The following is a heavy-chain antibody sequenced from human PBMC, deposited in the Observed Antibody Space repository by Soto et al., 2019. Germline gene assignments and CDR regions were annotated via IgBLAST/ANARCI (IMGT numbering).Heavy chain of an antibody. D-gene: IGHD2-15*01. Sequence: PGESLKISCKGSGYSFTSYWISWVRQMPGKGLEWMGRIDPSDSYTNYSPSFQGHVTISADKSISTAYLQWSSLKASDTAMYYCARRYRYCSGGSCFYYYYGMDVWGQGTTVTAP. J-gene: IGHJ6*02. CDR1: GYSFTSYW. V-gene: IGHV5-10-1*01. CDR3: ARRYRYCSGGSCFYYYYGMDV. CDR2: IDPSDSYT.